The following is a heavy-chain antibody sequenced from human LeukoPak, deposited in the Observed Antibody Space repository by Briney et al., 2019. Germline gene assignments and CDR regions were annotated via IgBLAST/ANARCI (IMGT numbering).Heavy chain of an antibody. V-gene: IGHV3-21*01. CDR3: ARFGIAVAGFDY. CDR1: GFTFSAFA. J-gene: IGHJ4*02. D-gene: IGHD6-19*01. Sequence: GGSLRLSCAASGFTFSAFAMTWVRQAPGKGLEWVSSISSSSSYIYYADSVKGRFTISRDNAKNSLYLQMNSLRAEDTAVYYCARFGIAVAGFDYWGQGTLVTVSS. CDR2: ISSSSSYI.